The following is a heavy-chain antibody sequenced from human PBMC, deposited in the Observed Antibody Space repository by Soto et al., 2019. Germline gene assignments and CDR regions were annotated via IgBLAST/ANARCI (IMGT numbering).Heavy chain of an antibody. CDR1: GFTLSHYW. V-gene: IGHV3-74*01. J-gene: IGHJ4*02. CDR2: LNYDGSET. CDR3: VRSSFGCFDY. Sequence: EVQLLESGGGLVQPGGTLTLSCAASGFTLSHYWMHWVRQVPGRGLVWVARLNYDGSETHYADSVRGRFAISRDNAKNTVYLQMRNLRAEDTAIYYCVRSSFGCFDYWGRGTLVTVSS. D-gene: IGHD3-16*01.